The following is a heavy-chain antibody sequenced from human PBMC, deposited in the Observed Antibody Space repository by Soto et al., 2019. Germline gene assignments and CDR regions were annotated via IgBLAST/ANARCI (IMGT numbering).Heavy chain of an antibody. CDR2: IYPGDSDT. Sequence: PGESLKLSCKGSGYSFTSYWIGWVRQMPGKGLEWMGIIYPGDSDTRYSPYFQGQVTISADKSISTAYLQWSSLKASDTAMYYCAILVQDYDFGSPPYGMDVWGQGTTVTVSS. CDR1: GYSFTSYW. J-gene: IGHJ6*02. CDR3: AILVQDYDFGSPPYGMDV. V-gene: IGHV5-51*01. D-gene: IGHD3-3*01.